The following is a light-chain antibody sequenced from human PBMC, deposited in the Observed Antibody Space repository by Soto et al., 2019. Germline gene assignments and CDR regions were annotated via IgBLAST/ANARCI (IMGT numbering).Light chain of an antibody. CDR3: QQSYSTPWT. V-gene: IGKV1-39*01. CDR1: QSISSY. CDR2: AAS. J-gene: IGKJ1*01. Sequence: DLQMHPSASTLSASVGYTVTITSRASQSISSYLNWYQQKPGKAPKLLIFAASSLQSGTPSRFSGSGSGTDFTLTISTLQPEDFATYYCQQSYSTPWTFGQGTKVDIK.